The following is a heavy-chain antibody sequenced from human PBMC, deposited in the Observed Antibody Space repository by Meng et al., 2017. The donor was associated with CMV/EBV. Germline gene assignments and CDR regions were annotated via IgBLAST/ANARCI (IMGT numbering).Heavy chain of an antibody. Sequence: ASVKVSCKASGYTFTGYYMHWVRQAPGQGLEWMGWINPNSGDTNYAQKFQGRVTMTRDTSISTAYMELSRLRSDDTAVYYCARGRLIVVVPAAIAGVRIAAALSMDVWGQGTTVTVSS. V-gene: IGHV1-2*02. J-gene: IGHJ6*02. CDR2: INPNSGDT. D-gene: IGHD2-2*01. CDR3: ARGRLIVVVPAAIAGVRIAAALSMDV. CDR1: GYTFTGYY.